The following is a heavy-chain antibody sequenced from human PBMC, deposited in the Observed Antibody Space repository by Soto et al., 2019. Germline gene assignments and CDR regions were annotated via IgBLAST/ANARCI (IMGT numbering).Heavy chain of an antibody. V-gene: IGHV1-46*01. CDR2: INPSGGST. D-gene: IGHD1-1*01. Sequence: ASVKVSCKASGYTFTSYYMHWVRQAPGQGLEWMGIINPSGGSTSYAQKFQGGVTMIRDTSTSTVYMELSSLRSEDTAVYYCARDQGRGTDIDYWGQGTLVTVSS. CDR1: GYTFTSYY. CDR3: ARDQGRGTDIDY. J-gene: IGHJ4*02.